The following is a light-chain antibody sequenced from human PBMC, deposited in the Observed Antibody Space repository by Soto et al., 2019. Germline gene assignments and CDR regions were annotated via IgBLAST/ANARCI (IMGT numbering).Light chain of an antibody. Sequence: DIVMTQSPLSLPVTPGEPASISCRSSQSLLYSTGYTYLDWYPQKPGQSPQLLIYLVSNRASGVPDRFSGSGSGTDFTLRISRVEAEDVGIYYCMQVLQTPFTFGPGTKVEIK. CDR1: QSLLYSTGYTY. CDR2: LVS. V-gene: IGKV2-28*01. CDR3: MQVLQTPFT. J-gene: IGKJ3*01.